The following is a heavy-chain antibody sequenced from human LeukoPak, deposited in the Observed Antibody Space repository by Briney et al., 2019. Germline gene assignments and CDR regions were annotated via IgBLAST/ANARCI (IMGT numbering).Heavy chain of an antibody. J-gene: IGHJ6*02. Sequence: ASVKVSCKASGYTFTGYYMHWVRQAPGQGLEWMGWINPNSGGTNYAQKFQGRVTMTRDTSISTAYMELSRLRSDDTAVYYCARDLSTVITSLLGYYYYGMDVWGQGTTVTVSS. CDR2: INPNSGGT. D-gene: IGHD4-17*01. V-gene: IGHV1-2*02. CDR1: GYTFTGYY. CDR3: ARDLSTVITSLLGYYYYGMDV.